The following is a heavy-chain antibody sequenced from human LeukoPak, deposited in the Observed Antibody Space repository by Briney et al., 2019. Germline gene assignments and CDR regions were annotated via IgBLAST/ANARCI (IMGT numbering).Heavy chain of an antibody. J-gene: IGHJ4*02. Sequence: GGSLRLSCAASGFTFSNYAMSWVRQAPGKGLEWVSAISGSASSTYHADSVKGRFTISRDTSKNMVFLQMNSLRVEDTAVYYCARGIDYWGRGTLVTVSS. CDR2: ISGSASST. CDR3: ARGIDY. CDR1: GFTFSNYA. V-gene: IGHV3-23*01.